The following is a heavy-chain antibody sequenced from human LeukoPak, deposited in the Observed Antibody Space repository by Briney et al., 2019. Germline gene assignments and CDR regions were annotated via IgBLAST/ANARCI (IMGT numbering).Heavy chain of an antibody. CDR1: GFTFSSYW. J-gene: IGHJ4*02. V-gene: IGHV3-30*02. CDR2: IRYDGSNK. D-gene: IGHD3-9*01. Sequence: GGSLRLSCAASGFTFSSYWMSWVRQAPGKGLEWVAFIRYDGSNKYYADSVKGRFTISRDNSKNTLYLQMNSLRAEDTAVYYCAKGAVLRYFDWLSEQDFFDYWGQGTLVTVSS. CDR3: AKGAVLRYFDWLSEQDFFDY.